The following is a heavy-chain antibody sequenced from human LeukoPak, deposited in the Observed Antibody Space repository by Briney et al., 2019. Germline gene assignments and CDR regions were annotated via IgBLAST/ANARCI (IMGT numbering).Heavy chain of an antibody. CDR2: IYPGDSDT. V-gene: IGHV5-51*01. Sequence: GESLKISCKGSGYSFTTYWIGWVRQMPGKGLEWMGNIYPGDSDTRYSPSFQGQVTISADRSITTAYLQWSSLKASDTAIYYCARRPHRGYSSTWYGDYWGQGTLVTVSS. D-gene: IGHD6-13*01. CDR3: ARRPHRGYSSTWYGDY. CDR1: GYSFTTYW. J-gene: IGHJ4*02.